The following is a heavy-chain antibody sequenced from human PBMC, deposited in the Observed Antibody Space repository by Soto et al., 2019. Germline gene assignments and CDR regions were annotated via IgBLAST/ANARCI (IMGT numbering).Heavy chain of an antibody. J-gene: IGHJ5*02. CDR3: ARDNDFCSAHWVP. CDR1: GYTVTSYG. D-gene: IGHD3-3*01. Sequence: GASVKVSCKASGYTVTSYGISLVRQAPVQVLELIVWIIAYGFNTNYWQKLQGRVTITRYRCTIAGCIELRILRCDFTAVYYCARDNDFCSAHWVPWGQGTLVTVSS. CDR2: IIAYGFNT. V-gene: IGHV1-18*01.